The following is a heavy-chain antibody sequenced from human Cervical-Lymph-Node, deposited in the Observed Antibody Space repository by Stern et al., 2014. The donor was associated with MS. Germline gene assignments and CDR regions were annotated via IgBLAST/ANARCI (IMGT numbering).Heavy chain of an antibody. D-gene: IGHD5-24*01. J-gene: IGHJ4*02. Sequence: QLVESGGGVVQPGTSLRLSCAASGFTFSSYGMHWVRQAPGKGLEWVALAWYDGSTAYYTNAVKGRFTISRDNSKNTLSLQMNSLTAEDTAVYYCARGHIPYAYNYLFDYWGQGTLVTVSS. CDR3: ARGHIPYAYNYLFDY. V-gene: IGHV3-33*01. CDR2: AWYDGSTA. CDR1: GFTFSSYG.